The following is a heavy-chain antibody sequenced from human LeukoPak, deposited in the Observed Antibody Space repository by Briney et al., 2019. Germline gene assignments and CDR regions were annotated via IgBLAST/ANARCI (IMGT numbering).Heavy chain of an antibody. CDR1: GLTFRSYG. CDR3: AKDKARAADYYFDY. V-gene: IGHV3-33*06. J-gene: IGHJ4*01. Sequence: GRSPRLSCAASGLTFRSYGMHWVRQAPGKGLEWVAVIWYDGSNEYYADSVKGRFTISRDNSKNTLYLQMNSLRPEDTAVYYCAKDKARAADYYFDYWGHGTLVTVSS. D-gene: IGHD6-13*01. CDR2: IWYDGSNE.